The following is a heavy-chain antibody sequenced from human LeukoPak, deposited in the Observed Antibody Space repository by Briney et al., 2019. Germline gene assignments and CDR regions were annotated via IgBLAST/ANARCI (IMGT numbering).Heavy chain of an antibody. J-gene: IGHJ3*02. D-gene: IGHD3-9*01. CDR1: GYSFTSYW. CDR3: ASLYYDILTGYWNDAFDI. Sequence: GESLKISCKGSGYSFTSYWIGWVRQMPGKGLEWMGIIYPGDSDTRYSPSFQGQVTISADKSISTAYLQWSSLKASDTAMYYCASLYYDILTGYWNDAFDIWGQGTMVTVSS. V-gene: IGHV5-51*01. CDR2: IYPGDSDT.